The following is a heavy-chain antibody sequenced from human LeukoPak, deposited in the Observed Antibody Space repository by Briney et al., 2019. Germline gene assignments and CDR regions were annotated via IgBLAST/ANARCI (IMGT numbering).Heavy chain of an antibody. Sequence: GGSLRLSCAASGFTFSSCAMHWVRQAPGEGLEWVALISYDGSNKYYADSVKGRFTISRDNSKNTLYLQVNRLRAEDTAVFYCARGIYYYDSSDAWYYFDYWGQGTLVTVSS. CDR2: ISYDGSNK. J-gene: IGHJ4*02. D-gene: IGHD3-22*01. V-gene: IGHV3-30*04. CDR1: GFTFSSCA. CDR3: ARGIYYYDSSDAWYYFDY.